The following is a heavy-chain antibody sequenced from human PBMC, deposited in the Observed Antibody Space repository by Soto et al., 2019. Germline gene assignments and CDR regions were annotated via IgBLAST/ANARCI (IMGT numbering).Heavy chain of an antibody. D-gene: IGHD6-13*01. CDR3: ARVGAVGIYYFDY. CDR2: ISGSTTGI. CDR1: GFTFSDYY. V-gene: IGHV3-11*01. J-gene: IGHJ4*02. Sequence: QVQLVESGGGLVKPGGSLRLSCAASGFTFSDYYMAWIRQAPGRGLEWISYISGSTTGIYSVKGRFTISRDNAKTSLYLQMSSLRAEDTAVYYCARVGAVGIYYFDYWGQGTLVTVSS.